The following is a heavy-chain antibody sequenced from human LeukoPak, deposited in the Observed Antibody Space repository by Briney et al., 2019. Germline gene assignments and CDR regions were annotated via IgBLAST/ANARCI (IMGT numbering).Heavy chain of an antibody. Sequence: TLSPTCTVSGGSTRRGGSYWSWISPHPGKGLEWIGSIYYSGSTYDNPSHKSRVTISVDTSKNQFSLKLSSVTAADIAVYYCARECLGGGYSNWFDPWGQGTLVTVSS. J-gene: IGHJ5*02. V-gene: IGHV4-31*03. CDR1: GGSTRRGGSY. CDR3: ARECLGGGYSNWFDP. D-gene: IGHD2-21*02. CDR2: IYYSGST.